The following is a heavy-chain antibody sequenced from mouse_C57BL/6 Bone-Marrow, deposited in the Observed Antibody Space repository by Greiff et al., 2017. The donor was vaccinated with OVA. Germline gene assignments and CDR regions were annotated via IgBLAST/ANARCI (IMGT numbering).Heavy chain of an antibody. J-gene: IGHJ3*01. CDR2: ISDAGSYT. CDR1: GFTFSSSA. CDR3: ARDGGVAY. V-gene: IGHV5-4*01. Sequence: EVKLMESGGGLVKPGGSLKLSCAASGFTFSSSAMSWVRQTPEKRLEWVATISDAGSYTYYPDNVKGRFTISRDNAKNNLYLQMSHLKSEDTAMYYCARDGGVAYWGQGTLVTVSA.